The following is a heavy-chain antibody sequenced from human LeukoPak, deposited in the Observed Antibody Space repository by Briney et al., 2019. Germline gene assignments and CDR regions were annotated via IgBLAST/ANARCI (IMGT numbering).Heavy chain of an antibody. CDR2: IYHSGST. Sequence: PSETLSLTCAVSGGSIRSSNWWSWVRQPPGKGLEWIGEIYHSGSTNYNPSLKSRVTISVDKSKNQFSLRLSSVTAADTAVYFCARDKYYFNISGPQTQGRDNWFDPWAREPWSPSPQ. D-gene: IGHD3-22*01. V-gene: IGHV4-4*02. CDR3: ARDKYYFNISGPQTQGRDNWFDP. J-gene: IGHJ5*02. CDR1: GGSIRSSNW.